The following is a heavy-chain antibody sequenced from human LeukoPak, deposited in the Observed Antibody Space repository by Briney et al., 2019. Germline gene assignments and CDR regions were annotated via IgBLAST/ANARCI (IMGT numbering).Heavy chain of an antibody. J-gene: IGHJ6*02. V-gene: IGHV3-21*01. CDR1: GVTFRSHN. Sequence: PGGFLLPFWGASGVTFRSHNMNWVRQAPGKGLDWGSSIISCSSYIYYHDSGKGRFTISRDNAKNSLYLQMNSLRAEDTAVYSCARDIQGHGCSSTSCYIWPMEYYYYGMDVWGQGTTVTVSS. D-gene: IGHD2-2*02. CDR3: ARDIQGHGCSSTSCYIWPMEYYYYGMDV. CDR2: IISCSSYI.